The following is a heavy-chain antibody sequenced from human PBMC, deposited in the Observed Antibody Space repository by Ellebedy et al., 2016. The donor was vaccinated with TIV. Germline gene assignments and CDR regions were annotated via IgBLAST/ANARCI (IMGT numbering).Heavy chain of an antibody. CDR3: ARVRSGSYYDY. V-gene: IGHV1-3*01. CDR2: INAGNGNT. D-gene: IGHD1-26*01. CDR1: GYSFTSYW. Sequence: GESLKISCKGSGYSFTSYWIGWVRQAPGQRLEWVGWINAGNGNTKYSQKFQGRVTITRDTSASTAYMELSSLRSEDTAMYYCARVRSGSYYDYWGQGTLVTVSS. J-gene: IGHJ4*02.